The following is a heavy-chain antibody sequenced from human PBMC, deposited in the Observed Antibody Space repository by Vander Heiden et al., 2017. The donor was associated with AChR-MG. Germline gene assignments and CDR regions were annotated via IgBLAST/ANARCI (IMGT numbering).Heavy chain of an antibody. J-gene: IGHJ6*02. D-gene: IGHD3-3*01. Sequence: EVQLVESGGGLVKPGGSLRLSCAASGFTSSSYSMNWVRQGPGKGLEWVSSISSSSSYIYYADSVKGRFTISRDNAKNSLYLQMNSLRAEDTAVYYCARDLSSWSGYYSGEAGMDVWGQGTTVTVSS. CDR1: GFTSSSYS. V-gene: IGHV3-21*01. CDR3: ARDLSSWSGYYSGEAGMDV. CDR2: ISSSSSYI.